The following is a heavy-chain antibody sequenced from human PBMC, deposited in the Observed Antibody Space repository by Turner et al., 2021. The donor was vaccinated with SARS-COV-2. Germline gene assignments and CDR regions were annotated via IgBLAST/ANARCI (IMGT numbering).Heavy chain of an antibody. J-gene: IGHJ3*02. D-gene: IGHD2-8*01. CDR2: FNPSGSGT. V-gene: IGHV1-46*01. CDR3: AKDPRLQPETNVNDAFDI. CDR1: GYTFSNYY. Sequence: QFQLVQSGAEAKKPGASVKISCRTFGYTFSNYYIHWVRQAPGQGLEWMGSFNPSGSGTSYAQNFQGRLTMTSDTSTNTVYMALTRLGSEDTAVYYGAKDPRLQPETNVNDAFDIWGQGTMVTVSS.